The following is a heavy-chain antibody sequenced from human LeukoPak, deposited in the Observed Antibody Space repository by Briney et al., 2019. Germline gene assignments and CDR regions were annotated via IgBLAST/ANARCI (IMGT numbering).Heavy chain of an antibody. J-gene: IGHJ4*02. CDR3: AKFRGATTTVYHSDY. D-gene: IGHD4-11*01. V-gene: IGHV3-23*01. Sequence: GGFLRLSCAASGFTFSTYAMSWVRQAPGKGLEWVSLIHNDGVGTYYAGSVKGRFTISRDNSKNTLYLQMNSLRAEDTAVYYCAKFRGATTTVYHSDYWGQGSLVTVS. CDR2: IHNDGVGT. CDR1: GFTFSTYA.